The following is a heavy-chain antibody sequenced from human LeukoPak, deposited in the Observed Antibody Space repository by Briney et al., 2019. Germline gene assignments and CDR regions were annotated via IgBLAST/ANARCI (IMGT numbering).Heavy chain of an antibody. CDR1: GGSISSSSYY. D-gene: IGHD2-2*01. V-gene: IGHV4-39*07. J-gene: IGHJ5*02. CDR2: IYYSGST. Sequence: PSETLSLTCTVSGGSISSSSYYWGWIRQPPGKGLEWIGSIYYSGSTYYNPSLKSRVTTSVDTSKNQFSLKLSSVTAADTAVYYCARGMPNWFDPWGQGTLVTVSS. CDR3: ARGMPNWFDP.